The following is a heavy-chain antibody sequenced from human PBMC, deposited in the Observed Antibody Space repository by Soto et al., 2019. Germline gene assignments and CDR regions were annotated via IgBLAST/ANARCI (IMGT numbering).Heavy chain of an antibody. Sequence: TLSLTCTVSAGSITNHYWSWIRQPPGKALEWLALIDWDDDKYYSTSLKTRLTISKDTSKNQVVLTMTNMDPVDTATYYCARQTYYYDSSGYAQRLIDYWGQGTLVTVSS. V-gene: IGHV2-70*18. CDR2: IDWDDDK. CDR3: ARQTYYYDSSGYAQRLIDY. J-gene: IGHJ4*02. CDR1: AGSITNHY. D-gene: IGHD3-22*01.